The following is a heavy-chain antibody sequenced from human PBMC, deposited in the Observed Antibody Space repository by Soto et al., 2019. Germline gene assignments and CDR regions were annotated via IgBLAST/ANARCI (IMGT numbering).Heavy chain of an antibody. CDR1: GGSISSYY. V-gene: IGHV4-59*01. D-gene: IGHD3-10*01. Sequence: SETLSLTCTVSGGSISSYYWSWIRQPPGKGLEWIGYIYYSGSTNYNPSLKSRVTISVDTSKNQFSLKLSSVTAADTAVYYCARVPLWFEDQTFDYWGQGTLVTVSS. CDR3: ARVPLWFEDQTFDY. J-gene: IGHJ4*02. CDR2: IYYSGST.